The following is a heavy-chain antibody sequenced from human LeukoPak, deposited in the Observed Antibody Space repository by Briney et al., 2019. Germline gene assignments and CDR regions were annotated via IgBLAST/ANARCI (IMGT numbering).Heavy chain of an antibody. CDR1: GYTLTSYY. Sequence: GASVKVSCKASGYTLTSYYLHWVRQAPGQGLEWMAIINPSGGSTSHAQKFQGRVTMTRDTSASTVYMELSSLRSEDTAVYYCAREAVGIAVAGKGPNYYYYYGMDVWGQGTTVTVSS. CDR2: INPSGGST. D-gene: IGHD6-19*01. J-gene: IGHJ6*02. CDR3: AREAVGIAVAGKGPNYYYYYGMDV. V-gene: IGHV1-46*01.